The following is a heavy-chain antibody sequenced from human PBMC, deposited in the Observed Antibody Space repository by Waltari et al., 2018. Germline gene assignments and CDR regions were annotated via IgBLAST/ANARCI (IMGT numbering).Heavy chain of an antibody. V-gene: IGHV3-74*01. CDR1: QFRSPNYW. Sequence: EVQLVESGGGLVHPGGSLRPAGAASQFRSPNYWMHRARQGPGKGLVWVARINPDAMGTRYVDSVQGRFTISRDNVNNTVFLQMNRLRAEDTAVYYCVRGGHFDWSPIDYWGQGTPVTVSS. CDR3: VRGGHFDWSPIDY. J-gene: IGHJ4*02. CDR2: INPDAMGT. D-gene: IGHD3-9*01.